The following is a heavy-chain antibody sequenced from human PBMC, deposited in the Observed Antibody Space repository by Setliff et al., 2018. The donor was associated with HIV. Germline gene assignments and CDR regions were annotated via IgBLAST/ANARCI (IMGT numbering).Heavy chain of an antibody. V-gene: IGHV1-3*03. Sequence: ASVKVSCKASGGSFSSYAISWVRQAPGQRLEWMGWIKAGNGNTKYSQEFQGRVTITRDTSASTAYMELSSLRSEGMAVYYCAREFGAGIRQIVAGEFYYMDVWGKGTTVTVSS. CDR1: GGSFSSYA. CDR2: IKAGNGNT. J-gene: IGHJ6*03. D-gene: IGHD5-12*01. CDR3: AREFGAGIRQIVAGEFYYMDV.